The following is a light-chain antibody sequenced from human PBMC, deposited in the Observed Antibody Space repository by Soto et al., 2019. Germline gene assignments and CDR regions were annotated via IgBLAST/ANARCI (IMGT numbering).Light chain of an antibody. Sequence: QSVLTQPPSVSGAPGQRVTISCTGSSSNIGAGYDVHWYQQLPGTAPKLLIYGNSNRPSGVPDRFSGSKSGTSASLAITGLQAEDEADYYCQSYDSSLGVFGTETKVTVL. CDR1: SSNIGAGYD. V-gene: IGLV1-40*01. CDR2: GNS. CDR3: QSYDSSLGV. J-gene: IGLJ1*01.